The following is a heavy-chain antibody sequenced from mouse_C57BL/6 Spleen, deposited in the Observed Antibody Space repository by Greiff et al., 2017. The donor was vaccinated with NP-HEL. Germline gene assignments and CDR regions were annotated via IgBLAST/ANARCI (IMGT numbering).Heavy chain of an antibody. D-gene: IGHD2-5*01. CDR1: GYSITSGYY. V-gene: IGHV3-6*01. CDR2: ISYDGSN. Sequence: EVQLQESGPGLVKPSQSLSLTCSVTGYSITSGYYWNWIRQFPGNKLEWMGYISYDGSNNYNPSLKNRISITRDTSKNQFFLKLNSVTTEDTATYYCARDGYSNPFDYWGQGTTLTVSS. CDR3: ARDGYSNPFDY. J-gene: IGHJ2*01.